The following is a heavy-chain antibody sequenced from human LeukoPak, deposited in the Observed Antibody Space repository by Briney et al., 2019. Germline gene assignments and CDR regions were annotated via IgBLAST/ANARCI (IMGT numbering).Heavy chain of an antibody. CDR1: GFTFSSYA. CDR3: ARVRSPVPAAIYPVGY. CDR2: ISYDGSNK. J-gene: IGHJ4*02. D-gene: IGHD2-2*01. Sequence: PGGSLRLSCAASGFTFSSYAMHWVRQAPGKGLEWVAVISYDGSNKYYADSVKGRFTISRDNSKNTLYLQTNSLRAEDTAVYYCARVRSPVPAAIYPVGYWGQGTLVTVSS. V-gene: IGHV3-30-3*01.